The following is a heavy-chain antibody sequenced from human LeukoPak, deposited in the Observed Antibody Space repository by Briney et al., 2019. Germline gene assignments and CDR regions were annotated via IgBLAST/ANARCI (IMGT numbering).Heavy chain of an antibody. CDR1: GFTFSSYA. CDR3: ARGPGYSSSPTYGMDV. Sequence: GGSLRLSCAASGFTFSSYAMHWVRQAPGKGLEWVAVISYDGSNKYYADSVKGRFTISRDSSKNTLYLQMNSLRAEDTAVYYCARGPGYSSSPTYGMDVWGQGTTVTVSS. D-gene: IGHD6-13*01. CDR2: ISYDGSNK. J-gene: IGHJ6*02. V-gene: IGHV3-30-3*01.